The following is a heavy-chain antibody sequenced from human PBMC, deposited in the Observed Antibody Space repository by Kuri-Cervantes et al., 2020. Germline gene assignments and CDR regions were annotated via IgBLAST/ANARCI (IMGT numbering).Heavy chain of an antibody. CDR1: GYTFTSYG. CDR3: AREQDSHFDY. J-gene: IGHJ4*02. CDR2: INPSGGST. V-gene: IGHV1-46*01. Sequence: ASVKVSCKASGYTFTSYGISWVRQAPGQGLEWMGIINPSGGSTSYAQKFQGRVTMTRDTSTSTVYMELSSLRSEDTAVYYCAREQDSHFDYWGQGTLVTVSS. D-gene: IGHD5-18*01.